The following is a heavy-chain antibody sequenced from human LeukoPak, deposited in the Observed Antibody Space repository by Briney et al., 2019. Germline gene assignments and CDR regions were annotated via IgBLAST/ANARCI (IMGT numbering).Heavy chain of an antibody. V-gene: IGHV5-51*01. Sequence: GESLKIPCKGSGYSLTSYWIGWVRQMPGKGLEWMGIIYPGDSDTRYSPSFQGQVTISADKSINTAYLQWSSLKASDTAIYYCARIYGDLADYWGQGTLVTVSS. CDR2: IYPGDSDT. CDR3: ARIYGDLADY. D-gene: IGHD4-17*01. J-gene: IGHJ4*02. CDR1: GYSLTSYW.